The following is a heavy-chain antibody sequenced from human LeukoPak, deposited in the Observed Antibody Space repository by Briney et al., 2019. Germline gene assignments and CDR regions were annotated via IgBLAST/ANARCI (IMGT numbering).Heavy chain of an antibody. CDR3: ALYRAVGATIWSDAFDI. CDR2: IIPIFGTA. J-gene: IGHJ3*02. V-gene: IGHV1-69*13. D-gene: IGHD1-26*01. Sequence: SVKVSCKASGGTFSSYAISWVRQAPGQGLEWMGGIIPIFGTANYAQKFQGRVTITADESTSTAYMELSSLGSEDTAVYYCALYRAVGATIWSDAFDIWGQGTMVTVSS. CDR1: GGTFSSYA.